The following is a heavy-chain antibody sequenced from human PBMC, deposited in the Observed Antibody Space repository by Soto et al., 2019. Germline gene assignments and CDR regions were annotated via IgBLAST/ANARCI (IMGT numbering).Heavy chain of an antibody. V-gene: IGHV4-30-2*05. CDR3: ARANNWDSGGYYFDS. Sequence: SETLSLTCGVSGGSLSGATYSWNWIRQTPGKGLEWFGYIYHSGTTYYNPSLKSRVTMSVDTSKNQFSLELRSATAADTAVYYCARANNWDSGGYYFDSWGRGTLVTVSA. D-gene: IGHD3-22*01. J-gene: IGHJ4*02. CDR2: IYHSGTT. CDR1: GGSLSGATYS.